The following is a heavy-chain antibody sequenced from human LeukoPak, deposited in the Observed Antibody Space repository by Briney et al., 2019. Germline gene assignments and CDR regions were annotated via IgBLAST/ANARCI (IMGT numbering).Heavy chain of an antibody. CDR1: GGSISSSSYY. V-gene: IGHV4-61*05. Sequence: SETLSLTCTVSGGSISSSSYYWGWFRQPPGKGLEWIGYIYYSGSTNYNPSLKSRVTISVDTSKNQFSLKLSSVTAADTAVYYCARVDTIFGVVIPYFDYWGQGTLVTVSS. J-gene: IGHJ4*02. CDR3: ARVDTIFGVVIPYFDY. D-gene: IGHD3-3*01. CDR2: IYYSGST.